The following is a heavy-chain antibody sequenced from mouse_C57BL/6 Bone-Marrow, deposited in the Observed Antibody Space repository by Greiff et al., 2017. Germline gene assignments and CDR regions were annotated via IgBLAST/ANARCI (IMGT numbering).Heavy chain of an antibody. J-gene: IGHJ1*03. CDR2: IYPRDGST. V-gene: IGHV1-85*01. Sequence: VMLVESGPELVKPGASVKLSCKASGYTFTSYDINWVKQRPGQGLEWIGWIYPRDGSTKYNEKFKGKATLTVDTSSSTAYMELHSLTSEDSAVYFCARPFYYDYAYFDVWGTGTTVTVSS. D-gene: IGHD2-4*01. CDR1: GYTFTSYD. CDR3: ARPFYYDYAYFDV.